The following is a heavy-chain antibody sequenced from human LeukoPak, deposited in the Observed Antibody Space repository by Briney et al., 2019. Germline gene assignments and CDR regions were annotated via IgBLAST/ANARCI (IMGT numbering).Heavy chain of an antibody. CDR1: GFTFSSYA. CDR2: ISGSGGST. Sequence: PGGSLRLSCAASGFTFSSYAMSWVRQAPGKGLEWVSAISGSGGSTYYADSVKGRFTISRDNSKNTLYLQMNSLRAEDTSVYYCAKGGSSRFYFDYWGQGTLVTVSS. CDR3: AKGGSSRFYFDY. D-gene: IGHD1-26*01. V-gene: IGHV3-23*01. J-gene: IGHJ4*02.